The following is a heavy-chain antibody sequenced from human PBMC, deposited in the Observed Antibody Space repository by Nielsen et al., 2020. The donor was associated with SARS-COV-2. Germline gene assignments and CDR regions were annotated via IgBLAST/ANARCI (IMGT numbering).Heavy chain of an antibody. D-gene: IGHD6-13*01. J-gene: IGHJ4*02. CDR2: IYYSGST. V-gene: IGHV4-39*01. CDR3: ARRGSNSWYFDY. Sequence: SETLSLTCSVSGGSIESYEHYWGWIRQPPGKGLEWLGSIYYSGSTYYNPSLKSRVTISVDTSKNEFSLKLSSVTAADTAVYYCARRGSNSWYFDYWGQGTLVTVSS. CDR1: GGSIESYEHY.